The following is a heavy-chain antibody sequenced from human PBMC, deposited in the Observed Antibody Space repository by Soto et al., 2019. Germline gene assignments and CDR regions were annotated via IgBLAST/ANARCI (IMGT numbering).Heavy chain of an antibody. D-gene: IGHD3-22*01. V-gene: IGHV3-30*03. J-gene: IGHJ4*02. Sequence: SLRLSSAASGFTFSSYGMHWVHQAPGKGLEWVAIISYDEGNTYYADSVKGRFTISRDNSKNTVYLQIHSLRAEDTAVYYCARDRPEYYYDSSGYYPFWGQGTLVTVSS. CDR3: ARDRPEYYYDSSGYYPF. CDR1: GFTFSSYG. CDR2: ISYDEGNT.